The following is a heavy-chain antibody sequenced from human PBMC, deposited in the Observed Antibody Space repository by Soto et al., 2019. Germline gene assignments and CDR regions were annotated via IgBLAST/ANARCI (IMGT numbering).Heavy chain of an antibody. D-gene: IGHD2-15*01. CDR3: ARDGGIVVHYYFDY. CDR2: INPSGGST. CDR1: GYTFTIYY. V-gene: IGHV1-46*01. Sequence: ASVKVSCKASGYTFTIYYMHWVRQSPGQGLEWMGIINPSGGSTSYAQKFQGRVTMTRDTSTSTVYMELSSLRSEDTAVYYCARDGGIVVHYYFDYWGQGTLVTAPQ. J-gene: IGHJ4*02.